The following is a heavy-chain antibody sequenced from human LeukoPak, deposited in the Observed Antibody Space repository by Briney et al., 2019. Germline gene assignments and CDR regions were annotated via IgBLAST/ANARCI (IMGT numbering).Heavy chain of an antibody. CDR2: IRSKANSYAT. J-gene: IGHJ6*03. CDR3: SRRNYDSSGYHHYYYYMDV. D-gene: IGHD3-22*01. Sequence: VQPGGSLRLSCAASGFTFSGSAIHWVRPASGKGLEWVGRIRSKANSYATVYAASVKGRFTISRDDSKNTTYLQMNSLKTEDTAVYYCSRRNYDSSGYHHYYYYMDVWGKGTTVTVSS. CDR1: GFTFSGSA. V-gene: IGHV3-73*01.